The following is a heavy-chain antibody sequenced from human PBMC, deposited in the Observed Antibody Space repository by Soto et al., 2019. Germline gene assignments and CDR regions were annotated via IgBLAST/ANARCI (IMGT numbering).Heavy chain of an antibody. CDR1: GFTFSSYA. D-gene: IGHD1-26*01. V-gene: IGHV3-23*01. CDR3: AKAFIVGATSWNYYYGMDV. Sequence: VGSLRLSCAAPGFTFSSYAMSWVRQAPGKGLEWVSAISGSGGSTYYADSVKGRFTISRDNSKNTLYLQMNSLRAEDTAVYYCAKAFIVGATSWNYYYGMDVWGQGTTVTVSS. J-gene: IGHJ6*02. CDR2: ISGSGGST.